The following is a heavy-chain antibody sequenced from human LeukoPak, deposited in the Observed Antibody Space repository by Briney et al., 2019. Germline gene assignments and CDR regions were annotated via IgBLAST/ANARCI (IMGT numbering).Heavy chain of an antibody. J-gene: IGHJ4*02. V-gene: IGHV4-4*02. CDR1: GGSSITSSNW. CDR2: IYHSGST. CDR3: ARKYYYGSGSYDY. D-gene: IGHD3-10*01. Sequence: SETLSRTCAVSGGSSITSSNWWSWVRQPPGKGLEWIGEIYHSGSTNYNPSLKSRVTISVDKSKNQFSLKLSSVTAADTAVYYCARKYYYGSGSYDYWGQGTLVTVSS.